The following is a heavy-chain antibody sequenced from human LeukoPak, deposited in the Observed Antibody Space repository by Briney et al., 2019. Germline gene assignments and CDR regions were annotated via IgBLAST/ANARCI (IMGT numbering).Heavy chain of an antibody. V-gene: IGHV5-51*01. D-gene: IGHD1-26*01. CDR3: ARHVYTGYSGSPSAPMDV. Sequence: GESLKISCKGSGYSFTSYWIGWVRQMPGKGLEWMGIIYPGDSDTRYSPSFQGQVTISADKSISTAYLQWSSLKASDTAMYYCARHVYTGYSGSPSAPMDVWGQGTTVTVSS. CDR1: GYSFTSYW. CDR2: IYPGDSDT. J-gene: IGHJ6*02.